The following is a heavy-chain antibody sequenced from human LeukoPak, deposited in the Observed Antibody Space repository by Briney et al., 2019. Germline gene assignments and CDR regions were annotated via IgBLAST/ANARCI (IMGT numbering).Heavy chain of an antibody. D-gene: IGHD5-18*01. CDR1: GGTFSSYA. Sequence: ASVKVSCKASGGTFSSYAISWVRQAPGQGLEWMGGIIPIFGTANYAQKFQGRVTITADKSTSTAYMELSSLRSEDTAVYYCARSSGGYSYGYPAGYYYYYMDVWGKGTTVTVSS. CDR3: ARSSGGYSYGYPAGYYYYYMDV. V-gene: IGHV1-69*06. J-gene: IGHJ6*03. CDR2: IIPIFGTA.